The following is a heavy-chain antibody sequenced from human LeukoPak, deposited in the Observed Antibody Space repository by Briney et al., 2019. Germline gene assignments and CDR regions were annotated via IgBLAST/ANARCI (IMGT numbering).Heavy chain of an antibody. Sequence: GGSLRLSCAASAFTFSSYAMHWVRQAPGKGLEWVAVISYDGSNKYYADSVKGRFTISRDNSKNTLYLQMNSLRAEDTAVYYCARDFKDIVVVPAARYYYYYYMDVWGKGTTVTVSS. J-gene: IGHJ6*03. V-gene: IGHV3-30*04. D-gene: IGHD2-2*01. CDR2: ISYDGSNK. CDR1: AFTFSSYA. CDR3: ARDFKDIVVVPAARYYYYYYMDV.